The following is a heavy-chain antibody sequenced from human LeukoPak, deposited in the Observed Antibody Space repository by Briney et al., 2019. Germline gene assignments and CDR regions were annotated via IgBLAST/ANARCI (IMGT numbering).Heavy chain of an antibody. CDR2: ISGSGSTT. CDR1: GFTFSNYG. CDR3: ARERKYDSNFDY. J-gene: IGHJ4*02. Sequence: GTLRLSCAASGFTFSNYGMTWVRQAPGKGLEWVSGISGSGSTTDYADSVKGRFRISRDNPKKTLYLQMNSLRAEDTAVYYCARERKYDSNFDYWGQGTLVTVSS. V-gene: IGHV3-23*01. D-gene: IGHD1-1*01.